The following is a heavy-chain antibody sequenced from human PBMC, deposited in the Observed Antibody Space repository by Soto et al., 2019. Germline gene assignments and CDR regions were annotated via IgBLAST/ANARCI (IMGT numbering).Heavy chain of an antibody. CDR2: IKQDGSEK. CDR1: GFTFSSYW. J-gene: IGHJ6*02. D-gene: IGHD2-8*01. CDR3: ARESRCTNGVCYYYGMDV. V-gene: IGHV3-7*01. Sequence: GGSLRLSCAASGFTFSSYWMSWVRQAPGKGLEWVANIKQDGSEKYYVDSVKGRFTISRDNAKNSLYLQMNSLRVEDTAVYYCARESRCTNGVCYYYGMDVWGQGTTVTVSS.